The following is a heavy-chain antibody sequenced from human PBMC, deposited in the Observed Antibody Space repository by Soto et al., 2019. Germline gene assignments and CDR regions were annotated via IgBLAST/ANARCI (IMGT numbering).Heavy chain of an antibody. V-gene: IGHV3-48*01. D-gene: IGHD2-2*01. CDR2: ISSSSSTI. CDR1: GIPSSCCS. J-gene: IGHJ6*02. CDR3: ARVPAASGLYGIDV. Sequence: GASLRPSCGACGIPSSCCSWNRVRKPRGKGLEWVSYISSSSSTIYYADSVKGRFTISRDKAKNSLYLQMNSLRAEDTAGYVSARVPAASGLYGIDVQGQRSTV.